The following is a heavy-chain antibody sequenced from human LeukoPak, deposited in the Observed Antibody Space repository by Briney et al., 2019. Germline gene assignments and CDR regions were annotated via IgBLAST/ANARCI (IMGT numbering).Heavy chain of an antibody. V-gene: IGHV4-39*01. J-gene: IGHJ4*02. Sequence: SETLPLTCTVSGDSVTSSNFSWGWVRQSPGKGLEWIGCIFHSGTTYYNPSLKSRVTISVDTSKNQIPLRLTSVTASDTAVYYCRSSGTSWYADYWGQGNLVIVSS. CDR3: RSSGTSWYADY. D-gene: IGHD6-13*01. CDR2: IFHSGTT. CDR1: GDSVTSSNFS.